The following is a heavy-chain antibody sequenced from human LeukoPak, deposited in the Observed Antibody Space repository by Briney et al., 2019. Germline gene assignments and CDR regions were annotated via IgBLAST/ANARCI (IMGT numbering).Heavy chain of an antibody. CDR3: ARSPFVPAGGGYYYYGMDV. J-gene: IGHJ6*02. Sequence: GGSLRLSCAASGFTFSSYGMHWVRQAPGKGLEWVAVIWYDGSNKYYADSVKGRFTISRDNSKNTLYLQMNSLRAEDTAVYYCARSPFVPAGGGYYYYGMDVWGQGTTVTVSS. CDR1: GFTFSSYG. V-gene: IGHV3-33*01. D-gene: IGHD3-16*01. CDR2: IWYDGSNK.